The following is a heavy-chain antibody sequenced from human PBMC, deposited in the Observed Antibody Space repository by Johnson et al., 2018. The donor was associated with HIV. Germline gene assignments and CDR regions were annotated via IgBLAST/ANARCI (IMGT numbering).Heavy chain of an antibody. V-gene: IGHV3-66*02. D-gene: IGHD3-10*01. Sequence: VQLVESGGGVVRPGWSLRLSCAASGFTFDDYGMSWVRQAPGKGLEWVSIIYSGGSTKHAYSVKGRFTISRDNSKNTLYLQMNSLRPEDTAVYYCAKEGTTMEVDIWGQGTMVTVSS. J-gene: IGHJ3*02. CDR3: AKEGTTMEVDI. CDR1: GFTFDDYG. CDR2: IYSGGST.